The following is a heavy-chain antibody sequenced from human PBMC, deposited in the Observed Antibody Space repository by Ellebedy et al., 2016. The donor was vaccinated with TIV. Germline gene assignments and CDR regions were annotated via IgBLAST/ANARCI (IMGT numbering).Heavy chain of an antibody. Sequence: ASVKVFCXASGYTFTSYGISWVRQAPGQGLEWMGWISAYNGNTNYAQKLQGRVTMTTDTSTSTAYMELRSLRSDDTAVYYCARDSSGLPPGYWGQGTLVTVSS. D-gene: IGHD2-15*01. CDR1: GYTFTSYG. CDR2: ISAYNGNT. J-gene: IGHJ4*02. V-gene: IGHV1-18*01. CDR3: ARDSSGLPPGY.